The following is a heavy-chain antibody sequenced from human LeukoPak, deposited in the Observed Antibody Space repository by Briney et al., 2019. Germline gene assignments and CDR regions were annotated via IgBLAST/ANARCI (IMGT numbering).Heavy chain of an antibody. Sequence: ASVKVSCKASGGTFSSYAISWVRQAPGQGLEWMGGIIPIFGPANYAQKFQGRVTITADESTSTAYMELSSLRSEDTAVYYCATRSSRPFDYWGQGTLVTVSS. CDR1: GGTFSSYA. CDR3: ATRSSRPFDY. CDR2: IIPIFGPA. V-gene: IGHV1-69*01. D-gene: IGHD6-13*01. J-gene: IGHJ4*02.